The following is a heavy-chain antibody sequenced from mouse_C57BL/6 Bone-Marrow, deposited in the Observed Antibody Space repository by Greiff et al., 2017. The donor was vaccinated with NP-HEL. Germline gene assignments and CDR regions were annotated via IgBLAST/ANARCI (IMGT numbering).Heavy chain of an antibody. D-gene: IGHD1-1*01. J-gene: IGHJ2*01. CDR2: IYPGSGST. CDR1: GYTFTSYW. Sequence: QVQLQQPGAELVKPGASVKMSCKASGYTFTSYWITWVKQRPGQGLEWIGDIYPGSGSTNYNEKFKSKATLTVDTSSSTAYMHLSSLTSEDSTVFSCAVRYGSSPYFFCYWGQGPTLTVSS. CDR3: AVRYGSSPYFFCY. V-gene: IGHV1-55*01.